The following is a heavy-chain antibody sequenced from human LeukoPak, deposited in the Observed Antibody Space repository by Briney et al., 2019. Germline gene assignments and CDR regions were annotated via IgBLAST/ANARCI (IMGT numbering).Heavy chain of an antibody. CDR2: ISSSSSTI. J-gene: IGHJ4*02. Sequence: GGSLRLSCAASGLTFSSYSMNWVRQAPGKGLEWVSYISSSSSTIYYADSVKGRFTISRDNAKNSLYLQMNSLRAEDTAVYYCAAISGSLDYWGQGTLVTVSS. V-gene: IGHV3-48*04. CDR1: GLTFSSYS. CDR3: AAISGSLDY. D-gene: IGHD3-22*01.